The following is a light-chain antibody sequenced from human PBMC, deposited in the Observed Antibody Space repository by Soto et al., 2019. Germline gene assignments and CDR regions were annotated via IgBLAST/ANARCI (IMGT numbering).Light chain of an antibody. CDR3: QDWNDYAWT. Sequence: DIHMTQSPSTLSASVGERVTITCRASQRISIWLAWYQQKPGKAPNLLIYKTSNLETGVPSRFSGSGSGTDCTHTISSLHTEDFATYSCQDWNDYAWTFGQGTNVEVK. J-gene: IGKJ1*01. V-gene: IGKV1-5*03. CDR1: QRISIW. CDR2: KTS.